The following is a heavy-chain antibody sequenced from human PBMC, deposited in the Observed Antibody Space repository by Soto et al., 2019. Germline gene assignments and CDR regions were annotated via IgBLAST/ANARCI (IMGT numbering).Heavy chain of an antibody. CDR3: AMSLPARRAPLTLY. CDR2: INHSGST. Sequence: LSLGCAVDGGSFSGYYGSWIRPPLGKGLEWIGEINHSGSTNYNTSLKSRVTISVDTSKNQFSLKLSSVTAADTAVYYCAMSLPARRAPLTLYWGQRTMVTVSS. D-gene: IGHD6-6*01. V-gene: IGHV4-34*01. J-gene: IGHJ3*01. CDR1: GGSFSGYY.